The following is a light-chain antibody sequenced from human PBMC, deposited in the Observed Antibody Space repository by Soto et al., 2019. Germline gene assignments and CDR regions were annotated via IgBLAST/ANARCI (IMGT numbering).Light chain of an antibody. V-gene: IGKV3-20*01. Sequence: EIVLTQSPATLSLSPGERATLSCRASQSVSSNLAWYKQKPGQAPRLLIYGASTRATGIPARVSGSGSGTEFTLTISRLEPEDFDVYYCQQYGSATWTFGQGTKVDIK. CDR3: QQYGSATWT. CDR2: GAS. J-gene: IGKJ1*01. CDR1: QSVSSN.